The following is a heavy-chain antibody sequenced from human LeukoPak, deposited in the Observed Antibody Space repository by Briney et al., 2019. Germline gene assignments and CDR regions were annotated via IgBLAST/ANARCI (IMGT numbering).Heavy chain of an antibody. CDR3: SSHLSNAFDI. V-gene: IGHV4-59*01. D-gene: IGHD2/OR15-2a*01. Sequence: PSETLSLTCTVSGGSIRSYYWSWIRQPPGKGLEWIGYIYLSGSTNYNPSLKSRVTMSVDTSKNQFSLKLSSVTAADTAVYYCSSHLSNAFDIWGQGTMVIVSS. CDR1: GGSIRSYY. CDR2: IYLSGST. J-gene: IGHJ3*02.